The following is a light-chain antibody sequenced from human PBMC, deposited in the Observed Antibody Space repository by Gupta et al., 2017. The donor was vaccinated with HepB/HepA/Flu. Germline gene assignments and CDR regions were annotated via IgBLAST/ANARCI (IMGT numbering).Light chain of an antibody. CDR2: DVT. V-gene: IGLV2-14*03. CDR1: SSDVADYVY. Sequence: QSALTQSASVSGSPGQSITISCTVTSSDVADYVYFSWYRQHPGQAPELMIYDVTNRPSGVSNRFSGSKPGDTASLTISGLQADDEAHYYCTSYTRRNTLVFGTGTQVTVL. J-gene: IGLJ1*01. CDR3: TSYTRRNTLV.